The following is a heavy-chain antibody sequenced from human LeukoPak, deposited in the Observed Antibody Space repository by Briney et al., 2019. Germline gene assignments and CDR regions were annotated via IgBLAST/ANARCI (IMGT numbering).Heavy chain of an antibody. D-gene: IGHD1-26*01. J-gene: IGHJ4*02. Sequence: GASVKVSCKASGYTFTGYYMHWVRQAPGQGLEWMGWINPNSGGTNYAQKFQGWVTMTRDTSISTAYMELSRLRSDDTAVYYCARGGSGSSNSKLNFDYWGQGTLVTVSS. CDR2: INPNSGGT. CDR3: ARGGSGSSNSKLNFDY. CDR1: GYTFTGYY. V-gene: IGHV1-2*04.